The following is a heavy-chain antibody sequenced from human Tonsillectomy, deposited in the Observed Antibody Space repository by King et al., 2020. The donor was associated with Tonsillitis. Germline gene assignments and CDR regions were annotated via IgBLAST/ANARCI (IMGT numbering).Heavy chain of an antibody. Sequence: QLQESGPGLVKPSETLSLTCTVSGYSISDYYWNWIRPPAGKGLEWIGRIYTSGSPTYNPSLKTRVTMSIDTSNNQLSLKLSSVTAGDTAIYYCAKEGPRGLFPLYWFDPWGQGTLVTVSS. CDR2: IYTSGSP. D-gene: IGHD2-15*01. V-gene: IGHV4-4*07. CDR3: AKEGPRGLFPLYWFDP. J-gene: IGHJ5*02. CDR1: GYSISDYY.